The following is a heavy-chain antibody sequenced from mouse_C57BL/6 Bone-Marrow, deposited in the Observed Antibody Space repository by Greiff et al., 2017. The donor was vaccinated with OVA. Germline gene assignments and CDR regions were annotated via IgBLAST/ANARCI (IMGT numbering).Heavy chain of an antibody. D-gene: IGHD2-3*01. CDR1: GFNIKDDY. J-gene: IGHJ4*01. CDR3: TTEDGYPYYYAMDY. CDR2: IDPENGDT. Sequence: EVMLVESGAELVRPGASVKLSCTASGFNIKDDYMHWVKQRPEQGLEWIGWIDPENGDTEYASKFQGKATITADTSSNTAYLQLSSLTSEDTAVYYCTTEDGYPYYYAMDYWGQGTSVTVSS. V-gene: IGHV14-4*01.